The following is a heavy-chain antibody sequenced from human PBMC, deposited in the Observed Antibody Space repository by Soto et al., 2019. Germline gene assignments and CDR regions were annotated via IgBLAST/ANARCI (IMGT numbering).Heavy chain of an antibody. J-gene: IGHJ4*02. CDR1: GGTFSIYA. CDR2: IIPIFGTA. CDR3: AVEAAAGINPPFDY. V-gene: IGHV1-69*13. Sequence: SVKVSCKASGGTFSIYAISWVRQAPGQGLEWMGGIIPIFGTANYAQKFQGRVTITADESTSTAYMELRSLRSDDTAVYYCAVEAAAGINPPFDYWGQGTLVTVSS. D-gene: IGHD6-13*01.